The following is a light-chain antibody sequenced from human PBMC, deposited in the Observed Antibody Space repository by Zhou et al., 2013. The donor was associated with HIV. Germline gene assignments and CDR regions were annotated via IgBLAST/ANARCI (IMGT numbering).Light chain of an antibody. Sequence: EIVLTQSPGTLSLSPGERATLSCRASQSVSSSYLAWYQQKPGQAPRLLIHDASNRATGIPPRFSGSGSGTDFTLTISSLEPEDFAIYYCQQRYSWPITFGQGTRLEIK. J-gene: IGKJ5*01. CDR1: QSVSSSY. CDR2: DAS. CDR3: QQRYSWPIT. V-gene: IGKV3-11*01.